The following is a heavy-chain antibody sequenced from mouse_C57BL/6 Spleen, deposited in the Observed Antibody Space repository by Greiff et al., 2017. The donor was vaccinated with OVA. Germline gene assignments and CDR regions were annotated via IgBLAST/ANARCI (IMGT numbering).Heavy chain of an antibody. CDR2: IYPGSGNT. V-gene: IGHV1-76*01. J-gene: IGHJ1*03. Sequence: QVQLQQSGAELVRPGASVKLSCKASGYTFTDYYINWVKQRPGQGLEWIARIYPGSGNTYYNEKFKGKATLTAEKSSSTAYMQLSSLTAEDSAVYFCVRHGSGYFDVWGTGTTVTVSS. CDR3: VRHGSGYFDV. CDR1: GYTFTDYY. D-gene: IGHD1-1*01.